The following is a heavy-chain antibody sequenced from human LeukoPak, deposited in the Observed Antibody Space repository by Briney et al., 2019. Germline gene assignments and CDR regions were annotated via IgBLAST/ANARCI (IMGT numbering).Heavy chain of an antibody. J-gene: IGHJ5*02. CDR2: IKQDGSEK. V-gene: IGHV3-7*05. D-gene: IGHD1-26*01. CDR1: GFTFSSYW. CDR3: ARDRGVMGATSGQPYNWFDP. Sequence: GGSLRLSCAASGFTFSSYWMSWVRQAPGKGLEWVANIKQDGSEKYYVDSVKGRFTISRDNAKNSLYLQMNSLRAEDTAVYYCARDRGVMGATSGQPYNWFDPWGQGTLVTVSS.